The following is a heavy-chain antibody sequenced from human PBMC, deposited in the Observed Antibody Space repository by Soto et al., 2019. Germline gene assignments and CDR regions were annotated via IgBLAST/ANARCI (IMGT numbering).Heavy chain of an antibody. CDR2: ISAYNGNT. V-gene: IGHV1-18*01. CDR3: ARTIPGIAAAGSPYYHYYMDV. CDR1: GYTFTSYG. J-gene: IGHJ6*03. Sequence: ASVKVSCKASGYTFTSYGISWVRQAPGQGLEWMGWISAYNGNTNYAQKLQGRVTMTTDTSTSTAYMELRSLRSDDTAVYYCARTIPGIAAAGSPYYHYYMDVWGKGTTVTVSS. D-gene: IGHD6-13*01.